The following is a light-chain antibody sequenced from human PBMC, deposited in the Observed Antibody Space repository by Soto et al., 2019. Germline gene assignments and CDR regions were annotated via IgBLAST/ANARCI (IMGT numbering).Light chain of an antibody. J-gene: IGKJ1*01. CDR2: AAS. V-gene: IGKV1-6*01. CDR1: QGIRND. CDR3: LQDYNYPPA. Sequence: AIQMTHSPSSLSASVGDRVTITCRASQGIRNDLGWYQQKPGKAPNLLIYAASSLQSGVPSRFSGSGSGTDFTLTISSLQPEDFATYYCLQDYNYPPAFGQGTKVDIK.